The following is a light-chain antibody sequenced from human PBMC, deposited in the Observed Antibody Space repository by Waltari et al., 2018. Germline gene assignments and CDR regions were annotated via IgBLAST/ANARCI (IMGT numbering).Light chain of an antibody. V-gene: IGKV3-11*01. Sequence: EIVLTQSPATLSLSPGERATLSCRASQSVYNYLGWYQQKPGQAPRPLIYDTSNRATGIPARFSGSGSGTDFTLTISSLEPEDFAVYYCQQRSAWPGTFGQGTKLDIK. J-gene: IGKJ2*02. CDR1: QSVYNY. CDR3: QQRSAWPGT. CDR2: DTS.